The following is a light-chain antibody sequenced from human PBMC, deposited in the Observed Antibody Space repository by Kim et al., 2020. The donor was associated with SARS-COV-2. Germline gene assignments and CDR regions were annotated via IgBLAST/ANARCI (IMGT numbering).Light chain of an antibody. CDR2: DAS. Sequence: SESVGDRVAITGRASQTMRTDLTWYQQKPGKAPKLLIYDASSLQSGVPSRFSGSGSGTDFTLTISNLQPEDFATYYCQQSYNLSTCGQGTRLEIK. V-gene: IGKV1-39*01. CDR3: QQSYNLST. CDR1: QTMRTD. J-gene: IGKJ5*01.